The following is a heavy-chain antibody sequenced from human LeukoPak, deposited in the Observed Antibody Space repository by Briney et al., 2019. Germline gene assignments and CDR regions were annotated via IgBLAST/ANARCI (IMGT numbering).Heavy chain of an antibody. CDR2: ISSSSSTI. CDR1: GLTFSSYS. CDR3: ARNRRDGFHDAFDI. J-gene: IGHJ3*02. V-gene: IGHV3-48*01. D-gene: IGHD5-24*01. Sequence: GGSLRLSCAASGLTFSSYSMNWVRQAPGKGLEWVSYISSSSSTIYYADSVKDRFTISRDNAKNSLYLQMNSLRAEDTAVYYCARNRRDGFHDAFDIWGQGTMVTVSS.